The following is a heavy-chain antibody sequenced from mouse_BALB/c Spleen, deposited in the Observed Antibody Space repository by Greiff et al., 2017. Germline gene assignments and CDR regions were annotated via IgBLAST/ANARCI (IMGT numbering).Heavy chain of an antibody. D-gene: IGHD1-2*01. CDR2: IWRGGST. CDR3: AKNYYGYRDYAMDY. CDR1: GFSLTSYG. J-gene: IGHJ4*01. Sequence: QVQLKESGPSLVQPSQSLSITCTVSGFSLTSYGVHWVRQSPGKGLEWLGVIWRGGSTDYNAAFMSRLSITKDNSKSQVFFKMNSLQADDTAIYYCAKNYYGYRDYAMDYWGQGTSVTVSS. V-gene: IGHV2-5-1*01.